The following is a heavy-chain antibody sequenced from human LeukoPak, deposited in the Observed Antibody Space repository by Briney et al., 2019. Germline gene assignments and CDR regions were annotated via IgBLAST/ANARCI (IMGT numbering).Heavy chain of an antibody. CDR3: ARVLRYFDPRPLLDYYGMDV. V-gene: IGHV1-18*01. CDR1: GYTFTSYG. D-gene: IGHD3-9*01. Sequence: EASVKVSCKASGYTFTSYGISWVRQAPGQGLEWMGWISAYNGNTNYAQKLQGRVTMTTDTSTSTAYMEPRSLRSDDTAVYYCARVLRYFDPRPLLDYYGMDVWGQGTTVTVSS. J-gene: IGHJ6*02. CDR2: ISAYNGNT.